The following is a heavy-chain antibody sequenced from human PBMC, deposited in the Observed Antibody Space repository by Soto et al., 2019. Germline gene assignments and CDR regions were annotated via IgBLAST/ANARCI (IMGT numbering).Heavy chain of an antibody. CDR3: AKKGGYCSGGSCFLYFDY. Sequence: GGSLRLSCAASGFTFSSYAMSWVRQAPGKXLEWVSAISGSGGSTYYADSVKGRFTISRDNSKNTLYLQMNSLRAEDTAVYYCAKKGGYCSGGSCFLYFDYWGQGTLVTVSS. D-gene: IGHD2-15*01. CDR1: GFTFSSYA. CDR2: ISGSGGST. V-gene: IGHV3-23*01. J-gene: IGHJ4*02.